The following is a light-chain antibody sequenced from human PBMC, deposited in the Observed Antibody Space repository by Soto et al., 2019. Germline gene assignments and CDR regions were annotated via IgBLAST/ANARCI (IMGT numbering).Light chain of an antibody. J-gene: IGLJ1*01. CDR1: SSDVGGYNY. CDR3: SSYTSSSTLV. CDR2: EVS. Sequence: QSALTQPASVSGAPGQSRTISCPVTSSDVGGYNYVSWYQQHPGKAPKLMIYEVSNRPSGVSNRFSGSKSGNTASLTISGLQAEDEADYYCSSYTSSSTLVFGTGTKVTVL. V-gene: IGLV2-14*01.